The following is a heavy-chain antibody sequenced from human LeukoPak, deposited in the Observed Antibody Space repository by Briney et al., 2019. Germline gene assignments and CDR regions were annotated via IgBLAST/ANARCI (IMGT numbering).Heavy chain of an antibody. J-gene: IGHJ1*01. Sequence: ESGPTLVKPTQTLTLTCTSSGFSLSTRGVSVGWIRQPPGKALEWLSLIYWDDDKRYSPSLKCKLTITKDTSKNQVVLTMTSMDPVDTATYYCAHSNSARYPLYFQNWGQGTLVTVSS. V-gene: IGHV2-5*02. CDR2: IYWDDDK. CDR1: GFSLSTRGVS. CDR3: AHSNSARYPLYFQN. D-gene: IGHD1-26*01.